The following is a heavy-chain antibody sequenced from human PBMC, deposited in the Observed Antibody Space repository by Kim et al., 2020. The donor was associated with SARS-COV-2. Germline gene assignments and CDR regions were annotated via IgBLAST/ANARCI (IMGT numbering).Heavy chain of an antibody. J-gene: IGHJ4*02. D-gene: IGHD6-19*01. CDR1: GGSISSYY. Sequence: SETLSLTCTVSGGSISSYYWSWIRQPPGKGLEWIGYIYYSGSTNYNPSLKSRVTISVDTSKNQFSLKLSSVTAADTAVYYCARDVYSSGWRGFDYWGQGT. CDR2: IYYSGST. V-gene: IGHV4-59*01. CDR3: ARDVYSSGWRGFDY.